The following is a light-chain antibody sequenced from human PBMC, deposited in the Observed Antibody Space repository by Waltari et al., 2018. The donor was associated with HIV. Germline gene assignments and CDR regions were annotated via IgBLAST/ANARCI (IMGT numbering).Light chain of an antibody. Sequence: QAALTHPASVSWSPGQSTTISCTGTSSDVGGYNHFCWYQQHPGTPPKLMIFGVSNTPPWVANSFFCCKSGVKASLPSSWVQAADEADYYCSSYNPGSSIEVFGTGTKVTVL. CDR2: GVS. V-gene: IGLV2-14*03. CDR3: SSYNPGSSIEV. J-gene: IGLJ1*01. CDR1: SSDVGGYNH.